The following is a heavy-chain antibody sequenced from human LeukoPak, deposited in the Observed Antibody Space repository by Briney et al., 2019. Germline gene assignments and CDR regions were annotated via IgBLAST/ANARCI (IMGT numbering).Heavy chain of an antibody. Sequence: QPGRSLRLSCAASGFTFSTYVMHCVRQAPGKGLEWVAVIWYDGSSNYFADSVKGRFTISRDISKNTLYLQMNSLRAEDTAVYYCARATNGRFDIWGQGTTVYVSS. D-gene: IGHD2-8*01. J-gene: IGHJ3*02. V-gene: IGHV3-33*01. CDR1: GFTFSTYV. CDR2: IWYDGSSN. CDR3: ARATNGRFDI.